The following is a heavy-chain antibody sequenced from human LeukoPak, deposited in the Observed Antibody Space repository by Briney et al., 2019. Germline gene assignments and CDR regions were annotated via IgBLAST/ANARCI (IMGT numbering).Heavy chain of an antibody. CDR1: GISLSNYA. CDR3: AKRGVVIRGILVIGYHQEAYHYDF. Sequence: LPGGSLRLSCVVSGISLSNYAMTWVRQAPGKRLEWVSYISERGGSTTYADSVKGRFTISRDTSLNTLYLQMNNLRAEDTAVYFCAKRGVVIRGILVIGYHQEAYHYDFWGQGVLVTVSS. D-gene: IGHD3-10*01. CDR2: ISERGGST. V-gene: IGHV3-23*01. J-gene: IGHJ4*02.